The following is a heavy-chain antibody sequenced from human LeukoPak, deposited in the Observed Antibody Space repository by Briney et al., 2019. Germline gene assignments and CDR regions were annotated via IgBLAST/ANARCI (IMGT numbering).Heavy chain of an antibody. CDR3: ARDLNAFDI. V-gene: IGHV3-33*08. J-gene: IGHJ3*02. CDR1: GFTFSNAW. CDR2: IWYDGSNK. Sequence: PGGSLRLSCAASGFTFSNAWMTWVRQAPGKGLEWVAVIWYDGSNKYYADSVKGRFTISRDNSKNTLYLQMNSLRAEDTAVYYCARDLNAFDIWGQGTMVTVSS.